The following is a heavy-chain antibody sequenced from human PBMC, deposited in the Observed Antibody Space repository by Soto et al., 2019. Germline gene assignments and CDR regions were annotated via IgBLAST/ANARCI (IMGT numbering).Heavy chain of an antibody. CDR3: ARLRALGGWSYVGY. CDR2: INHSGST. Sequence: SETLSLTCAGYGGSFSGYYWSWIRQPPGKGLEWIGEINHSGSTNYNPSLKSRVTISVDTSKNQFSLKLSSVTAADTAVYYCARLRALGGWSYVGYWGQGTLVTVSS. D-gene: IGHD6-19*01. V-gene: IGHV4-34*01. CDR1: GGSFSGYY. J-gene: IGHJ4*02.